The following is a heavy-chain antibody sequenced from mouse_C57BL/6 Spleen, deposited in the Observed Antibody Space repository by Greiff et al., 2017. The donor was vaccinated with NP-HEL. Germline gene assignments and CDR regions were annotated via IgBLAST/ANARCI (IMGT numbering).Heavy chain of an antibody. V-gene: IGHV1-64*01. J-gene: IGHJ1*03. CDR1: GYTFTSYW. Sequence: QVQLQQPGAELVKPGASVKLSCTASGYTFTSYWMHWVKQRPGQGLEWIGMIHPNSGSTNYNEKFKSKATLTVDKSSSTAYMQLSSLTSEDSAVYYCARGSTGRYFDVWGTGTTVTVSS. D-gene: IGHD4-1*02. CDR3: ARGSTGRYFDV. CDR2: IHPNSGST.